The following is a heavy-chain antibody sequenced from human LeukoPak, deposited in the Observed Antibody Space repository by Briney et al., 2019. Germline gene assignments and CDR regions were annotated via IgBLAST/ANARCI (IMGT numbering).Heavy chain of an antibody. CDR3: ARAEGRGGLYYYYYMDV. V-gene: IGHV3-74*01. J-gene: IGHJ6*03. CDR1: GFTFSSYW. Sequence: GGSLRLSCAASGFTFSSYWMHWVRQVPGKGLVWVSRINSDGSSTNYADSMKGRFTISRDNAKNTLYLQMNSLRAEDTAVYYCARAEGRGGLYYYYYMDVWGKGTTVTVSS. CDR2: INSDGSST. D-gene: IGHD3-10*01.